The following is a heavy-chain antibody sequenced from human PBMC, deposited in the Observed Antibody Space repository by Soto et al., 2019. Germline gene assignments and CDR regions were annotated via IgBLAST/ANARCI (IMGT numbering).Heavy chain of an antibody. J-gene: IGHJ5*02. CDR3: AREGDYGSGDAYGNWFDP. D-gene: IGHD3-10*01. CDR2: INPNSGGT. V-gene: IGHV1-2*04. Sequence: GASVKVSCKASGYTFTGYYMHWVRQAPGQGLEWMGWINPNSGGTNYAQKFQGWVTMTRDTSISTAYMELSRLRSDDTAVYYCAREGDYGSGDAYGNWFDPWGQGTLVTVSS. CDR1: GYTFTGYY.